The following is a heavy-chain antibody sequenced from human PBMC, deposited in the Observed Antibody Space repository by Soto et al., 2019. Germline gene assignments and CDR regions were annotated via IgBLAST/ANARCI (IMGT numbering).Heavy chain of an antibody. CDR3: ARDHPLSYYYGMDV. V-gene: IGHV1-2*04. CDR1: GYTFTGYY. Sequence: ASVKVSCKASGYTFTGYYMHWVRQAPGQGLEWMGWINPNSGGTNYAQKFQGWVTMTRDTSISTAYMELSRLRSDDTAVYYCARDHPLSYYYGMDVWGQGTTVTAP. J-gene: IGHJ6*02. CDR2: INPNSGGT.